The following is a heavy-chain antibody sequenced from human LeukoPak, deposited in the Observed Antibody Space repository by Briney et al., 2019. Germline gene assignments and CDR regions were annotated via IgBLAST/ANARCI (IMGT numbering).Heavy chain of an antibody. CDR1: GGSISSSSYY. Sequence: SETLSLTCIVSGGSISSSSYYWGWIRQPPGKGLEWIGSIYYSGSTYYNPSLKSRVTISVDTSKNQFSLKLSSVTAADTAVYYCARLGLITMVRGVITNWGQGTLVTVSS. CDR3: ARLGLITMVRGVITN. D-gene: IGHD3-10*01. CDR2: IYYSGST. J-gene: IGHJ4*02. V-gene: IGHV4-39*01.